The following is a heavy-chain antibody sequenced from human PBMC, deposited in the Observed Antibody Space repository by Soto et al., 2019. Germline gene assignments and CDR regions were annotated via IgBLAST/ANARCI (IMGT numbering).Heavy chain of an antibody. J-gene: IGHJ4*02. CDR2: VHYSGSV. V-gene: IGHV4-59*01. D-gene: IGHD3-16*01. CDR1: GASMNDYY. Sequence: QVQLQESGPGLVKPSETLSLTCTVSGASMNDYYGSWIRQSPGKGLEHIGYVHYSGSVNYNPSLKSRVIISMDTSHNQFALKLSSVTAADAAVYYGAISGQAFGGVFWCQGIVVTASS. CDR3: AISGQAFGGVF.